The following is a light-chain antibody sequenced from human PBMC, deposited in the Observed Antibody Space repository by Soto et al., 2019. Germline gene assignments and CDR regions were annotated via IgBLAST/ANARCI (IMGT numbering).Light chain of an antibody. CDR1: QSVRSY. CDR2: DAS. J-gene: IGKJ3*01. Sequence: EIVLTQSPATLSLSPGERATLSCRASQSVRSYVAWYQQKPGQAPRLLIYDASNRATGIPARFSGSGSGKDFTLTIRSLEPEDFAVYYCQQRSNWPQFTFGPGPKVDIK. CDR3: QQRSNWPQFT. V-gene: IGKV3-11*01.